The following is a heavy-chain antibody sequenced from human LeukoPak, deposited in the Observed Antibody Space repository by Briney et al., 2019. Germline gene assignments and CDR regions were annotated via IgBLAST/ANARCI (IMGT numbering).Heavy chain of an antibody. J-gene: IGHJ4*02. D-gene: IGHD6-19*01. CDR1: GYTFTGYY. Sequence: GASVKVSCKASGYTFTGYYMHWVRQAPGQGLEWMGWINPNSGGTNYAQKFQGRVTMTRDTSISTAYMEPSRLRSDDTAVYYCARVNDPRYSSEAPVGSDWGQGTLVTVSS. V-gene: IGHV1-2*02. CDR2: INPNSGGT. CDR3: ARVNDPRYSSEAPVGSD.